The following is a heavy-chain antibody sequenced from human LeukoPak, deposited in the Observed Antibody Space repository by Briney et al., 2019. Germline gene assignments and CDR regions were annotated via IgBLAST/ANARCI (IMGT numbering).Heavy chain of an antibody. D-gene: IGHD4-23*01. CDR2: IYSGGST. Sequence: GGSLRLSCAASGFTVSSNYMSWVRQAPGKGLEWVSVIYSGGSTYYAVSVKGRFTISRDNSKNTLYLQMSSLRAEDTAVYYCAKLPWGRFLYYYGMDVWGQGTTVTVSS. V-gene: IGHV3-53*01. CDR1: GFTVSSNY. J-gene: IGHJ6*02. CDR3: AKLPWGRFLYYYGMDV.